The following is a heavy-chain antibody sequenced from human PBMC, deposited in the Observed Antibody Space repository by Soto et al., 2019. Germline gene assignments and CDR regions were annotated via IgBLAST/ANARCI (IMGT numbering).Heavy chain of an antibody. CDR2: ISYDGSNK. Sequence: QVQLVESGGGVVQPGTSLRLSCAPSGFTFSASGMHWVRQAPGKGLEWVAIISYDGSNKQYAGSVEGRFTISRDNSKNNCYLQIDNLRPEDTAIYYCAKDNPTIAYWGQGTLVTVSS. V-gene: IGHV3-30*18. D-gene: IGHD1-1*01. CDR3: AKDNPTIAY. CDR1: GFTFSASG. J-gene: IGHJ4*02.